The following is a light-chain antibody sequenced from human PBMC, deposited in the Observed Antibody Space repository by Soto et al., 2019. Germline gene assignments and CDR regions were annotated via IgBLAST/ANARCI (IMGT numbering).Light chain of an antibody. J-gene: IGKJ5*01. Sequence: DIQLTQSPSSLSASVGDSVTIACQASQEIXNYSNCYQEKLGKAPKLLIYXASNLETVVPSRFSGSGSGTDFTFTISIPPQEYIATYYCQQYIHLRTFGQGTRLEIK. CDR3: QQYIHLRT. V-gene: IGKV1-33*01. CDR1: QEIXNY. CDR2: XAS.